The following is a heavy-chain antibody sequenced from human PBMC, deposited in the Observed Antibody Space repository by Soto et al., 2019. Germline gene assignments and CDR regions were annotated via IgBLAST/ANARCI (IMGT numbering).Heavy chain of an antibody. CDR3: ARGRGSYYRNWFDP. Sequence: SETLSLTCAVYGGSFSGYDWSWIRQPPGKGLEWIGEINHSGSTNYNPSLKSRVTISVDTSKNQFSLKLSSVTAADTAVYYCARGRGSYYRNWFDPWGQGTPVTVSS. CDR1: GGSFSGYD. V-gene: IGHV4-34*01. D-gene: IGHD1-26*01. J-gene: IGHJ5*02. CDR2: INHSGST.